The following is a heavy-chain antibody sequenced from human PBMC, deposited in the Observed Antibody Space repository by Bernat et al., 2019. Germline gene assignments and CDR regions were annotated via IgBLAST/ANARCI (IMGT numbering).Heavy chain of an antibody. CDR3: AKDQRYCTTTSCYGNDAFDI. CDR1: GFTFSSYA. V-gene: IGHV3-23*01. CDR2: ISGSGGRT. Sequence: EVQLLESGGGLVQPGGSLRLSCAASGFTFSSYAMSWVPQAPGKGLEWVSAISGSGGRTYYEDSVKGRFTISRDNSKNTLYFQMNSLRAEDTAVYYCAKDQRYCTTTSCYGNDAFDIWGQGTMVTVSS. J-gene: IGHJ3*02. D-gene: IGHD2-2*01.